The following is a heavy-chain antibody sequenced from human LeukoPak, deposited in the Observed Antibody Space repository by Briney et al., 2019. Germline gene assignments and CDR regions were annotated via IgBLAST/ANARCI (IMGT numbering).Heavy chain of an antibody. Sequence: SETLSLTCAVYCGSFSGYYWSWIRQPPGKGLEWIGEINHSGSTNYNPSLKSRVTISVDTSKNQFSLKLSSVTAADTAVYYCARSRLLWFRELLDYWGQGTLVTVSS. J-gene: IGHJ4*02. V-gene: IGHV4-34*01. CDR2: INHSGST. D-gene: IGHD3-10*01. CDR3: ARSRLLWFRELLDY. CDR1: CGSFSGYY.